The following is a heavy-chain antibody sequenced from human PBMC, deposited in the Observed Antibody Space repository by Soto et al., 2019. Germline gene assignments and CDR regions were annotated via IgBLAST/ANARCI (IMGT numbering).Heavy chain of an antibody. J-gene: IGHJ4*02. CDR2: IYYSGST. CDR1: GDSIISYY. CDR3: ARGAIAAQAFDS. V-gene: IGHV4-59*13. D-gene: IGHD6-13*01. Sequence: SETLSLTCTFSGDSIISYYWSWIRQPPGKELEWIGYIYYSGSTNYNPSLKSRVTISADTSKNQFSLKLSSVTAADTAVYYCARGAIAAQAFDSWGQGTLVTVSS.